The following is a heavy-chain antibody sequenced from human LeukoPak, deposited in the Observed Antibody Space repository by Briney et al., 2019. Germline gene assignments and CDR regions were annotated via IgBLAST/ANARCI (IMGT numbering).Heavy chain of an antibody. V-gene: IGHV3-23*01. CDR2: MSSSDDGR. J-gene: IGHJ4*02. CDR3: ARGPSGYHNT. CDR1: GFSFSSYA. D-gene: IGHD5-12*01. Sequence: GGSLRLSCATSGFSFSSYAMSWVRQAPGKGLEWVSAMSSSDDGRYYAASVRGRFTISRDTSRSTLYLQMNSLRAEDTAVYYCARGPSGYHNTGGQGTLVTVSS.